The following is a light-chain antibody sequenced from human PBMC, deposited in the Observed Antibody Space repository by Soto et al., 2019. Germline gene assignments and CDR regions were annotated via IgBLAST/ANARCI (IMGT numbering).Light chain of an antibody. J-gene: IGKJ1*01. CDR3: QQYGSPSWT. Sequence: IVLTQSAGTLSLSQVERATLSCRASQSVSSSYLAWYQQKPGQAPRLLIYGACSRATGIPDRFSGSRSGTDFTLTISRLEPEDFAVYYCQQYGSPSWTFGQGTKVAIK. V-gene: IGKV3-20*01. CDR2: GAC. CDR1: QSVSSSY.